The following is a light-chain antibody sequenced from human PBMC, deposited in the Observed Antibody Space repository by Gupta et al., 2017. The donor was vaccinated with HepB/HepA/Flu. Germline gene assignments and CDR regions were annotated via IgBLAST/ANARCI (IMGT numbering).Light chain of an antibody. Sequence: EIVLTQSPGTLSVSPGERATLSRRASQSVSSSYLGWYQQKPGQAPRLLIYGASSRATGIPDRFSGSGSGTDFTLTISRLEPEDFAVYYCQQYGSSPLTFGQGTKVEIK. CDR1: QSVSSSY. CDR3: QQYGSSPLT. CDR2: GAS. V-gene: IGKV3-20*01. J-gene: IGKJ1*01.